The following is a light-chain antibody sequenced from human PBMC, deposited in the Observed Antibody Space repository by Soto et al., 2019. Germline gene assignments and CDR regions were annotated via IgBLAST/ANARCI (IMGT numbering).Light chain of an antibody. J-gene: IGLJ7*01. CDR1: SSDVGSYNL. V-gene: IGLV2-23*01. CDR2: ECS. Sequence: QSALTPPASVSGSPGQSITISCTGTSSDVGSYNLVSWYQQHPGKAPKLMIYECSKRPSGVSNRFSGSKSGKTASLTISGLQADDDADYYCCSYAGRSTFAVFGGCTQLTVL. CDR3: CSYAGRSTFAV.